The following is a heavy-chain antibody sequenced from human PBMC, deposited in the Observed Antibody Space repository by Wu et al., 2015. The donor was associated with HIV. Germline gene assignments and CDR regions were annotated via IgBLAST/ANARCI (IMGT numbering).Heavy chain of an antibody. CDR2: ISTYNGDT. D-gene: IGHD1-26*01. CDR3: ARDTIIVGATQGPHAFDI. Sequence: QAQLAQSGAEVKKPGASVKVSCKTSGYTFTSYGISWVRQAPGQGLEWMGWISTYNGDTNYAQKVQDRVTMTTVPSTNTAYMELRSLKSDDTAIYFCARDTIIVGATQGPHAFDIWGQGTMVTVSS. J-gene: IGHJ3*02. CDR1: GYTFTSYG. V-gene: IGHV1-18*01.